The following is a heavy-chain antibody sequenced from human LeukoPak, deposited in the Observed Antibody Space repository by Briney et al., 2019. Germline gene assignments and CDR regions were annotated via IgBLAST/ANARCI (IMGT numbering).Heavy chain of an antibody. CDR3: ARDVVDSQLHWFDP. CDR2: TYYRSKWYN. D-gene: IGHD3-9*01. Sequence: SQTLSLTCAISGDSVSNKNAAWDWIRQSPSRGLEWLGRTYYRSKWYNDYAVSVESRISINTDTTKNQFSLQLNSVTPEDTAVYYCARDVVDSQLHWFDPWGQGTLVTASS. J-gene: IGHJ5*02. V-gene: IGHV6-1*01. CDR1: GDSVSNKNAA.